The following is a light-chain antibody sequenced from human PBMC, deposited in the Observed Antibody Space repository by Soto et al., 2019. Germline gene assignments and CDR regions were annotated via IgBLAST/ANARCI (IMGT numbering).Light chain of an antibody. CDR2: GAS. V-gene: IGKV3-20*01. J-gene: IGKJ1*01. CDR1: QSVSSSY. CDR3: QQYGISPWT. Sequence: EIVLTQSPGTLSLSPGERATLSCRASQSVSSSYLAWYQQKPGQAPRLLIYGASSRATGITDRFSGSGSGTDFTLTISRLEPEDFAVYYCQQYGISPWTFGQGTKLQIK.